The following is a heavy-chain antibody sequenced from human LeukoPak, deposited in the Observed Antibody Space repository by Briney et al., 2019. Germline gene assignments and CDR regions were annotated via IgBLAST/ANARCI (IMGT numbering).Heavy chain of an antibody. CDR3: ARDRQDTAMVTLFDC. V-gene: IGHV3-30-3*01. J-gene: IGHJ4*02. CDR1: GFTFSSYA. D-gene: IGHD5-18*01. Sequence: QPGGSLRLSCAASGFTFSSYAMRWVRQAPGKGLEWVAVISYDGSNKYYADSVKGRFTISRDNSKNTLYLQMNSLRAEDTAVYYCARDRQDTAMVTLFDCWGQGTLVTVSS. CDR2: ISYDGSNK.